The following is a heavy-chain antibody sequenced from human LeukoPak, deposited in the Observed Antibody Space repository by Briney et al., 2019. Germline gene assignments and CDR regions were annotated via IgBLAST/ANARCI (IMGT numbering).Heavy chain of an antibody. V-gene: IGHV3-64*01. J-gene: IGHJ4*02. CDR2: ISSNGGST. D-gene: IGHD4-11*01. Sequence: GGSLRLSCAASGFTFSSYAMHWVRQAPGKGLEYVSAISSNGGSTYYANSVKGRFTISRDNSKNTLYLQMGSLRAEDMAVYYCARMTTVTTGPFDYWGQGTLVTVSS. CDR1: GFTFSSYA. CDR3: ARMTTVTTGPFDY.